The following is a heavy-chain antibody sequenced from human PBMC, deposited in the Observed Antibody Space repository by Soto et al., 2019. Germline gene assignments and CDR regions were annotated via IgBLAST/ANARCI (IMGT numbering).Heavy chain of an antibody. CDR3: AKDLAARYYFDY. CDR2: ISYDGSNK. Sequence: GGSLRLSCAASGFTFSSYGMHWFRQAPGKGLEWVAVISYDGSNKYYADSVKGRFTISRDNSKNTLYLQMNSLRAEDTAVYYCAKDLAARYYFDYWGQGTLVTVSS. D-gene: IGHD6-6*01. V-gene: IGHV3-30*18. CDR1: GFTFSSYG. J-gene: IGHJ4*02.